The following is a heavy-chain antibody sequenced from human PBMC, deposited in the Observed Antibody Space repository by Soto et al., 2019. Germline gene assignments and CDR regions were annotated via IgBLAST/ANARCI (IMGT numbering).Heavy chain of an antibody. Sequence: PSETLSLTCTVSGGSISSGVYYWSWIRHHPGKGLEWVGYIYYSGSTYYNPSLKSRVTISVDTSKNQFSLKLSSVTAADTAVYYCARDSSSRDYYYYGMDVWGQGTTVTVSS. CDR3: ARDSSSRDYYYYGMDV. J-gene: IGHJ6*02. CDR2: IYYSGST. V-gene: IGHV4-31*03. CDR1: GGSISSGVYY. D-gene: IGHD6-6*01.